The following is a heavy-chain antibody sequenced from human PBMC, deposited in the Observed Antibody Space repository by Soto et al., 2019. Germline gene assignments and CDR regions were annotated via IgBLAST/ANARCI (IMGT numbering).Heavy chain of an antibody. Sequence: QVQLVESVGVVVQPGRSLRLSCAASGFTLSSYGMHWVRQAPGKGLEWVAVIWYDGSNKYYADSVKGRFTISRDNSKNKKYLQMNSLRAEYRDVYYCARYGGYDFWSAYDFDYWGQGTLLTVSS. D-gene: IGHD3-3*01. CDR3: ARYGGYDFWSAYDFDY. V-gene: IGHV3-33*01. CDR1: GFTLSSYG. J-gene: IGHJ4*02. CDR2: IWYDGSNK.